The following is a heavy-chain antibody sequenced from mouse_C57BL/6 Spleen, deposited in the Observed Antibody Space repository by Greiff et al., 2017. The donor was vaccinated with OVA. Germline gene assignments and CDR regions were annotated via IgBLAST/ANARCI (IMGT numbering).Heavy chain of an antibody. V-gene: IGHV1-59*01. Sequence: HVQLKPPWAELVRPGTSVPLSCKASGYTFTSYWLHWVKQRPGQGLEWIGVIDPSDSYTNYNQKFKGKATLTVDTSSSTAYMQLSSLTAKDSAVYYCARDTLPTYYLDYWGQGTTLTVSS. D-gene: IGHD2-1*01. CDR2: IDPSDSYT. CDR1: GYTFTSYW. CDR3: ARDTLPTYYLDY. J-gene: IGHJ2*01.